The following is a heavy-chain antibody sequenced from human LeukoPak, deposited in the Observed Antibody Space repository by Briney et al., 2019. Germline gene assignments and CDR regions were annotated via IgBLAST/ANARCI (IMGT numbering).Heavy chain of an antibody. V-gene: IGHV4-30-4*01. CDR2: IYYSRNT. CDR1: VGSSNNGDYY. Sequence: PSQTLSLTCTISVGSSNNGDYYWSWIRQPPGKGLEWIGYIYYSRNTIYNPSLKSRVTILVDTSKHQFSLKLSSVTAADTAVYYCARAKGDYWGQGTLVTVSS. J-gene: IGHJ4*02. CDR3: ARAKGDY.